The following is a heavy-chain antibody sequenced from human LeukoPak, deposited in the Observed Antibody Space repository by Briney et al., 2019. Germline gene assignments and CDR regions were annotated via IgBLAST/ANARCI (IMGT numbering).Heavy chain of an antibody. CDR1: GFTFSSYG. J-gene: IGHJ6*03. CDR2: IYSGGST. V-gene: IGHV3-NL1*01. CDR3: AKGGPDCSSTSCYTRGLYYYYYMDV. D-gene: IGHD2-2*02. Sequence: GGSLRLSCAASGFTFSSYGMHWVRQAPGKGLEWVSVIYSGGSTYYADSVKGRFTISRDNSKNTLYLQMNSLRAEDTAVYYCAKGGPDCSSTSCYTRGLYYYYYMDVWGKGTTVTVSS.